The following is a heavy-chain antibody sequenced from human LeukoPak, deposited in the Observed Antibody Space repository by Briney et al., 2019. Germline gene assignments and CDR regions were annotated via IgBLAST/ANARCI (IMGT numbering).Heavy chain of an antibody. CDR1: GFTSSGYW. Sequence: PGGSLRLSCAASGFTSSGYWMNWVRQAPGKGLEWVSSISSSSSYIYYADSVKGRFTISRDNAKNSLYLQMNSLRAEDTAVYYCARDSSSKTSDYWGQGTLVTVSS. V-gene: IGHV3-21*01. J-gene: IGHJ4*02. CDR2: ISSSSSYI. D-gene: IGHD6-13*01. CDR3: ARDSSSKTSDY.